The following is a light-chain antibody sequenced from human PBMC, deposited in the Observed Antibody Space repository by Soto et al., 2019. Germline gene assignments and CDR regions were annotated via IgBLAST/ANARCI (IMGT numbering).Light chain of an antibody. CDR1: SSDAGGYNY. CDR3: SPYEGSSNV. V-gene: IGLV2-8*01. J-gene: IGLJ1*01. Sequence: QSALTQPASASGSPGQSVAISWTGTSSDAGGYNYVSWYQQHPGKAPKLMIYEVNKRPSGVPDRFSGSKSGNTASLTVSGLQAEDEPDYYCSPYEGSSNVLGTGTKGTVL. CDR2: EVN.